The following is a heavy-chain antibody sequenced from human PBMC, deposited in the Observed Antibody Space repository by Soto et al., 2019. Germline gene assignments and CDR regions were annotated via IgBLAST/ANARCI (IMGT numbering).Heavy chain of an antibody. D-gene: IGHD5-18*01. CDR1: ELRLSIYW. CDR3: ARAAGYHDSYQTHQYCHR. CDR2: INKGGSQQ. V-gene: IGHV3-7*04. Sequence: GRCLRLRCAACELRLSIYWMNWVRHAPWRGPDLMASINKGGSQQDYVDSGKGRFTISRYNARNSLYLQLNRLRADDTAMFYCARAAGYHDSYQTHQYCHRWGQGTLFTVSS. J-gene: IGHJ1*01.